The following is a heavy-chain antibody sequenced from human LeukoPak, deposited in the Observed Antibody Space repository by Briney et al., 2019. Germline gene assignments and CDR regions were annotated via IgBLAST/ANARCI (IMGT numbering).Heavy chain of an antibody. J-gene: IGHJ1*01. CDR2: IWSDATNQ. V-gene: IGHV3-33*06. D-gene: IGHD4-11*01. CDR1: GFTFSHFG. CDR3: AKDAQRGLSNSLEH. Sequence: GTSLRLSCAASGFTFSHFGMHWVRHAPGKGLEWVAVIWSDATNQYYADSVKGRFTISRDNFRRTVSLEMNSLRAEDTAVYYCAKDAQRGLSNSLEHWGQGSLVIVSS.